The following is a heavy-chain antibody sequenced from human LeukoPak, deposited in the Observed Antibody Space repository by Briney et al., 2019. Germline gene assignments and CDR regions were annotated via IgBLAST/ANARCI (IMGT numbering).Heavy chain of an antibody. J-gene: IGHJ1*01. CDR3: ARGGHYYDSRSAEYFQH. CDR2: IWYDGSNK. CDR1: GFTFSSYG. D-gene: IGHD3-22*01. Sequence: GRTLRLSCAASGFTFSSYGMHWVRQAPGKGLEWVAVIWYDGSNKYYAESVKGRFTISRDNSKNTLYLQMNSLRAEDTAVYYCARGGHYYDSRSAEYFQHWGQGTLVTVSS. V-gene: IGHV3-33*01.